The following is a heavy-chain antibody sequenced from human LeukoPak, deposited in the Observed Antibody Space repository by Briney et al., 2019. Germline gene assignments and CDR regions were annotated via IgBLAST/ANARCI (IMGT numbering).Heavy chain of an antibody. D-gene: IGHD4-17*01. CDR1: GGTFSSYA. Sequence: SVKVSCKASGGTFSSYAISWVRQAPGQGLEWMGRIIPIFGTANYAQKFQGRVTITTDESTSTAYMELSSLRSKDTAVYYCAGAKDYGDYVFDYWGQGTLVTVSS. J-gene: IGHJ4*02. CDR3: AGAKDYGDYVFDY. V-gene: IGHV1-69*05. CDR2: IIPIFGTA.